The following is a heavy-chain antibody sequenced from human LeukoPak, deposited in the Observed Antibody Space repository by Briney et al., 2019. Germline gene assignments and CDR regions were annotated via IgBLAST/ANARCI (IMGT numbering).Heavy chain of an antibody. CDR1: GFTFSSHA. D-gene: IGHD2-2*01. Sequence: PGGSLRLSCAASGFTFSSHAMSWVRQAPGKGLGWVSAISGSGDSTFYADSVKGRFTISRDTSKNTLYLQMNSLRAEDTAVYYCAKADYCGSATCYAFDIWGQGTMVTVSS. V-gene: IGHV3-23*01. J-gene: IGHJ3*02. CDR2: ISGSGDST. CDR3: AKADYCGSATCYAFDI.